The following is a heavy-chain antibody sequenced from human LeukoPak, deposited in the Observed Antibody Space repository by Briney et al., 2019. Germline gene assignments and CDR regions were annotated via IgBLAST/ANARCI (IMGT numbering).Heavy chain of an antibody. CDR2: ISGSGGTT. Sequence: GGSLRLSCAAPGFTFSSYAMSWGRQAQGKGLEWVSGISGSGGTTYYADSVKGRFTISRDNSKNTYLQMNSLRAEDTAAYYCAKDSRSTLPRGRLDYWGQGTLVTVSS. V-gene: IGHV3-23*01. D-gene: IGHD2-21*02. CDR1: GFTFSSYA. CDR3: AKDSRSTLPRGRLDY. J-gene: IGHJ4*02.